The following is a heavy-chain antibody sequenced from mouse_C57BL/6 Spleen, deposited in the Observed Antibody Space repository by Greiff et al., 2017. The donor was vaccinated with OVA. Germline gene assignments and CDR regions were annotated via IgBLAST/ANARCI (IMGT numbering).Heavy chain of an antibody. J-gene: IGHJ2*01. V-gene: IGHV5-17*01. CDR3: ARDYYGSSYPLDY. CDR1: GFTFSDYG. Sequence: DVHLVESGGGLVKPGGSLKLSCAASGFTFSDYGMHWVRQAPEKGLEWVAYISSGSSTIYYADTVKGRFTISRDNAKNTLILQMTSLRSEETAMYYCARDYYGSSYPLDYWGQGTTLTVSS. CDR2: ISSGSSTI. D-gene: IGHD1-1*01.